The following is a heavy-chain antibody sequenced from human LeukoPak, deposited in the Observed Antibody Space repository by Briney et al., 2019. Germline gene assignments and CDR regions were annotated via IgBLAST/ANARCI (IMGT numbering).Heavy chain of an antibody. CDR2: ISSSSSYI. Sequence: PGGSLRLSCAASRFTFSSYSMNWVRQAPGKGLEWVSSISSSSSYIYYADSVKGRFTISRDNAKNSLYLQMNSLRAEDTAVYYCAKLRQWLVRGAFDIWGQGTMVTVSS. D-gene: IGHD6-19*01. CDR1: RFTFSSYS. CDR3: AKLRQWLVRGAFDI. J-gene: IGHJ3*02. V-gene: IGHV3-21*04.